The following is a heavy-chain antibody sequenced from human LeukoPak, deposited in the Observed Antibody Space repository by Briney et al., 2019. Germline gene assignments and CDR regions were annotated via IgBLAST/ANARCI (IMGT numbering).Heavy chain of an antibody. D-gene: IGHD6-19*01. CDR3: ASPGVAATLDAFDI. Sequence: GGSLRLSCAASGFTFSSYSMNWVRQAPGKGLEWVSSISSSSSYIYYADSVKGRFTISRDNAKNSLYLQMNSLRAEDTAVYYCASPGVAATLDAFDIWGQGTMVTVSS. CDR2: ISSSSSYI. J-gene: IGHJ3*02. V-gene: IGHV3-21*01. CDR1: GFTFSSYS.